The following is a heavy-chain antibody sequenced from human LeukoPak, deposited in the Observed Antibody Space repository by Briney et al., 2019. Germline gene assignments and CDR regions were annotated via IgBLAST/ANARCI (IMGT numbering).Heavy chain of an antibody. CDR2: IYASGDT. V-gene: IGHV3-66*01. CDR1: GGSISSGF. CDR3: AKYSPKAAAGTSFDP. Sequence: GTLSLTCVVSGGSISSGFWWSWVRQPPGKGLEWISLIYASGDTFYTDSVKGRFTISRDNSTNTVHLQMNNIRGEDTAIYFCAKYSPKAAAGTSFDPWGQGTLVTVSS. D-gene: IGHD6-19*01. J-gene: IGHJ5*02.